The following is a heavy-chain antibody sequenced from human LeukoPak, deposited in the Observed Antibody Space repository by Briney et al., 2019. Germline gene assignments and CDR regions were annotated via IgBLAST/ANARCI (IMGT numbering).Heavy chain of an antibody. Sequence: KASETPSLTCTVSGGSIRGYYWSWIRQPPGKGLEWIGYIYYSGSTNYNPSLKSRVTISVDTSKNQFSLKLSSVTAADTAVYYCARQPTSSGYYHAFDIWGQGTMVTVSS. V-gene: IGHV4-59*08. CDR3: ARQPTSSGYYHAFDI. CDR1: GGSIRGYY. J-gene: IGHJ3*02. D-gene: IGHD3-22*01. CDR2: IYYSGST.